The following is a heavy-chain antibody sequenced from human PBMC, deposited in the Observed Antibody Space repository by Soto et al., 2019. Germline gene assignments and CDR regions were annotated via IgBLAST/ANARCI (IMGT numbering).Heavy chain of an antibody. CDR3: ARGPQRIAAAGGYYYYGMDV. V-gene: IGHV4-59*01. Sequence: PSETLSLTCTVSGGSISSYYWSWIRQPPGKGLEWIGYIYYSGSTNYNPSLKSRVTISVDTSKNQFSLKLSSVTAADTAVYYCARGPQRIAAAGGYYYYGMDVWGQGTTVTVSS. CDR2: IYYSGST. D-gene: IGHD6-13*01. CDR1: GGSISSYY. J-gene: IGHJ6*02.